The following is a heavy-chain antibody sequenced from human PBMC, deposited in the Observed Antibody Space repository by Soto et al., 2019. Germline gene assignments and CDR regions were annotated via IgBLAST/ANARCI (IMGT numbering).Heavy chain of an antibody. CDR1: GFSFSNFA. D-gene: IGHD4-17*01. CDR3: ARDLGGDYNKLYHYYRMDV. Sequence: QVQLVESGGGVVQPGRSLRLSCVASGFSFSNFAINWVRQAPGKGLEWVAVISYDGSNKYYADSLKGRFTISRDNSKNTLYLKINSLRAEDTAVYYCARDLGGDYNKLYHYYRMDVWGQGTTVTVSS. V-gene: IGHV3-30-3*01. CDR2: ISYDGSNK. J-gene: IGHJ6*02.